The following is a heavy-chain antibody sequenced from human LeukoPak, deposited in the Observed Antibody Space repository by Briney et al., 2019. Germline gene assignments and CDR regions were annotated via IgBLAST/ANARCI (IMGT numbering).Heavy chain of an antibody. J-gene: IGHJ5*02. V-gene: IGHV3-23*01. CDR3: AKEPMVRGGGWLDP. Sequence: PGGSLRLSCAASGFTFSSYAMSWVRQAPGKGLEWVSAISGSGGSTYYADSVKGRFTISRDNSKNTLYLKMNSLRDEDTAVYYCAKEPMVRGGGWLDPWGQGTLVTVSS. CDR1: GFTFSSYA. CDR2: ISGSGGST. D-gene: IGHD3-10*01.